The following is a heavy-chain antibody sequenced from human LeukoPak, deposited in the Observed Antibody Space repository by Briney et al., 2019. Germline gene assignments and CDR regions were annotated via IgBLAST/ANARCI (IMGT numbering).Heavy chain of an antibody. Sequence: GGSLRLSCAGSGFTFSSYAMSWVRQAPGKGVEWVSSISGSGGSTYYADSVKGRFTISRDNSKNTLYLQMNSLRAEDTAVYYCARRGGSTNYDAFDIWGQGTMVTVSS. CDR1: GFTFSSYA. J-gene: IGHJ3*02. D-gene: IGHD2-2*01. CDR2: ISGSGGST. V-gene: IGHV3-23*01. CDR3: ARRGGSTNYDAFDI.